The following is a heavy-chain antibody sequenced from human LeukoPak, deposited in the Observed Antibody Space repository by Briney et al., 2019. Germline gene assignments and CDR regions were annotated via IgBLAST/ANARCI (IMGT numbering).Heavy chain of an antibody. J-gene: IGHJ4*02. CDR3: ARILSGFGSDY. CDR1: GFTFNTYA. Sequence: GGSLRLSCAASGFTFNTYAMTWVRQAPGKGLEWVSSINAYGGNTYYVDSVKGRFTISRDNSKNTLYLQMHSLRVEDTAVYYCARILSGFGSDYWGQGTLVTASS. V-gene: IGHV3-23*01. CDR2: INAYGGNT. D-gene: IGHD2/OR15-2a*01.